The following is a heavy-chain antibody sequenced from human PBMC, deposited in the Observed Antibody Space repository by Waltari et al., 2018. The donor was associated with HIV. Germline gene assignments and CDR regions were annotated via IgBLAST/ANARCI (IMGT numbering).Heavy chain of an antibody. Sequence: AESGGRLIQPGGSLGLSCTASDFSVSGKHVTWIRQAPGGSLEWVAVIYPDDTTHYADSVSGRFTISRAKSRTTVLLLMNALFVDDTATYFCATGVRYYGPWGQGTRVTVSS. CDR1: DFSVSGKH. V-gene: IGHV3-53*01. D-gene: IGHD3-10*01. J-gene: IGHJ5*02. CDR3: ATGVRYYGP. CDR2: IYPDDTT.